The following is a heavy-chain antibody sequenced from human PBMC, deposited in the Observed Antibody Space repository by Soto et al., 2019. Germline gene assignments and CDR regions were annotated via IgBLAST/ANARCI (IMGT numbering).Heavy chain of an antibody. J-gene: IGHJ4*02. Sequence: PSETLSLTCAVYGGSVNGYYWNWIRQPPGKGLEWIGEINHTGGTHYNPSLKSRVTISVDTSKNQFSLKLSSVTAADTAVYYCASGIAAAGKFFDYWGQGTLVTVSS. CDR2: INHTGGT. D-gene: IGHD6-13*01. V-gene: IGHV4-34*01. CDR1: GGSVNGYY. CDR3: ASGIAAAGKFFDY.